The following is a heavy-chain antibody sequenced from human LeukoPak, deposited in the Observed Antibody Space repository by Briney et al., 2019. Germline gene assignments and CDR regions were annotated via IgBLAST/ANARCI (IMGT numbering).Heavy chain of an antibody. V-gene: IGHV1-46*01. Sequence: ASVKVSCKASGYTFTGYYMHWVRQAPGQGLEWMGIINPSGGSTSYAQKFQGRVTMTRDMSTSTVYMELSSLRSEDTAVYYCARETYAEYSSSPDLYYFDYWGQGTLVTVSS. CDR2: INPSGGST. J-gene: IGHJ4*02. CDR3: ARETYAEYSSSPDLYYFDY. CDR1: GYTFTGYY. D-gene: IGHD6-6*01.